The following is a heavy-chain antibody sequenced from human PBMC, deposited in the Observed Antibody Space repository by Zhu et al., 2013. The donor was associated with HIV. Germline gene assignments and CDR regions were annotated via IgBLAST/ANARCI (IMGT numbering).Heavy chain of an antibody. Sequence: QVQLVQSGAEVEKPGASVKVSCKASGYTFTDYYMHWVRQAPGQGLEWMGWINPNSGGTNYAQKFQGRVTMTRDTSINTAYMELSRLRSDDTAVYYCARVVRPYYDFWSGALDYWGQGTLVTVSS. D-gene: IGHD3-3*01. CDR2: INPNSGGT. CDR3: ARVVRPYYDFWSGALDY. V-gene: IGHV1-2*02. CDR1: GYTFTDYY. J-gene: IGHJ4*02.